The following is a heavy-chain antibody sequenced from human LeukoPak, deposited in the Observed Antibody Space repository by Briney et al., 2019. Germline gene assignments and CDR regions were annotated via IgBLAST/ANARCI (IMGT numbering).Heavy chain of an antibody. J-gene: IGHJ4*02. Sequence: ASVKVSCKASGGTFSSYAISWVRQAPGQGLEWMGGIIPIFGTANYAQKFQGRVTITTDGSTSTAYMELSSLRSEDTAVYYCARDDYDSSAPPGDWGQGTLVTVSS. V-gene: IGHV1-69*05. CDR2: IIPIFGTA. D-gene: IGHD3-22*01. CDR3: ARDDYDSSAPPGD. CDR1: GGTFSSYA.